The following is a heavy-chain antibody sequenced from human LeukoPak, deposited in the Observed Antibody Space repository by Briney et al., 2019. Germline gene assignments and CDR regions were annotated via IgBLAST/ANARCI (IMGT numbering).Heavy chain of an antibody. CDR1: GFTFSSHD. CDR2: ITSSSSYI. J-gene: IGHJ4*02. CDR3: ASRSGYSSGWAFDY. Sequence: GGSLRLSCAASGFTFSSHDMNWVRQAPGKVLEWVSSITSSSSYIYYADSVKGQFTISRDSAKNSLYLQMNSLRAEDTAVYFCASRSGYSSGWAFDYWGQGTLVTVSS. V-gene: IGHV3-21*01. D-gene: IGHD6-19*01.